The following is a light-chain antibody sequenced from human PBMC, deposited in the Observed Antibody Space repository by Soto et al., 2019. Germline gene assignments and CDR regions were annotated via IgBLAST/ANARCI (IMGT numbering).Light chain of an antibody. CDR1: TIGSKG. Sequence: SYQLTQPPSVSGAPGKTASISCGGDTIGSKGVHWYQQKPGQAPGLVLYSDTDLPPVVPERFSGSNSANLATLTISRVEAGDKADYYCQVWDSGSAHVVFGGGTTLTVL. CDR3: QVWDSGSAHVV. CDR2: SDT. J-gene: IGLJ2*01. V-gene: IGLV3-21*04.